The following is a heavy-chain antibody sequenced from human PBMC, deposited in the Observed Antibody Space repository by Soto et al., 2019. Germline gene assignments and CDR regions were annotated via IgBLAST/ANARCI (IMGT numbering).Heavy chain of an antibody. CDR3: ARDDLYSSGWYSYYYYGMDV. J-gene: IGHJ6*02. CDR1: GYTFASYG. D-gene: IGHD6-19*01. Sequence: ASVKVSCKASGYTFASYGISWVRQAPGQGLEWMGWISAYNGNTNYAQKLQGRVTMTTDTSTSTAYMELRSLRSDDTAVYYCARDDLYSSGWYSYYYYGMDVWGQGTTVTVSS. V-gene: IGHV1-18*04. CDR2: ISAYNGNT.